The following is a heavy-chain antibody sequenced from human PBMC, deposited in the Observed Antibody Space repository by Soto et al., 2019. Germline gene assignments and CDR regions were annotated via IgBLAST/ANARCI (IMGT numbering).Heavy chain of an antibody. CDR1: GFSFSTYT. V-gene: IGHV3-48*02. CDR3: VREIIDPHHYGMDV. CDR2: ISSSSLTI. J-gene: IGHJ6*02. Sequence: GGSLRLSCAASGFSFSTYTMNWVRQAPGKGLEWVSCISSSSLTIYYADSVKGRFTISRDNAKNSLYLQMNSLRDEDTALYYCVREIIDPHHYGMDVWGQGTTVTVSS. D-gene: IGHD3-9*01.